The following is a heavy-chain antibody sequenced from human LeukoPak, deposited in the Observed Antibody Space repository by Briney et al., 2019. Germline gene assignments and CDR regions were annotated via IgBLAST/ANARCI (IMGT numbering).Heavy chain of an antibody. V-gene: IGHV4-59*01. CDR2: IYYSGST. J-gene: IGHJ5*02. CDR3: ARGRVELWFGESSRGVWFDP. CDR1: GGSISSYY. Sequence: PSETLSLTCTVSGGSISSYYWSWIRQPPGKGLEWIGYIYYSGSTNYNPSLKSRVTISVDTSKNQFSLKLSSVTAADTAVYYCARGRVELWFGESSRGVWFDPWGQGTLVTVSS. D-gene: IGHD3-10*01.